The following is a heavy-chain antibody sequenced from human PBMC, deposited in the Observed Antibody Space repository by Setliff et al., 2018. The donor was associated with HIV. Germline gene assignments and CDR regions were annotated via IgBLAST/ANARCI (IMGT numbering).Heavy chain of an antibody. CDR1: GFTFDSYW. J-gene: IGHJ1*01. Sequence: ESLKISCSASGFTFDSYWMSWVRQAPGKGLEWVANINGDGSAKAYVGSVKGRFSIPRDNGKNSLYLQMNSLRVEDTAVYYCVGPNYEDPQGGHWGQGTLVTVSS. D-gene: IGHD1-7*01. CDR3: VGPNYEDPQGGH. V-gene: IGHV3-7*03. CDR2: INGDGSAK.